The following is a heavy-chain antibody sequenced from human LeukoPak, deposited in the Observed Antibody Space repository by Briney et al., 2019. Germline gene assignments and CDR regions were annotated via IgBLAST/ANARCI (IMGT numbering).Heavy chain of an antibody. CDR2: MNPNSGNT. CDR1: GYTFTSYD. CDR3: ARGRATVTTHWFDP. J-gene: IGHJ5*02. Sequence: ASVKVSCQASGYTFTSYDINWVRQATGQRLEWMGWMNPNSGNTGYAQTFQCRVTITRNTSISTAYMELSSLTSEDTAVYYCARGRATVTTHWFDPWGQGTLVTVSS. D-gene: IGHD4-11*01. V-gene: IGHV1-8*03.